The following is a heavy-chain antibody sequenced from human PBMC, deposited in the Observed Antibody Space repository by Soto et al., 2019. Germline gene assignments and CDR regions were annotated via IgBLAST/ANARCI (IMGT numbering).Heavy chain of an antibody. CDR1: GFTFSDYY. CDR3: ARPSDCSCGSCHPGYFQH. Sequence: QVQLVESGGGLVEPGGSLRLSCAASGFTFSDYYMSWIRQAPGKGLEWVSYISRSSSYTNYAGSVKGRFTISRDNAKNSLYLRMNSLRAEDTAVYYCARPSDCSCGSCHPGYFQHWGQGTLVTVSS. J-gene: IGHJ1*01. D-gene: IGHD2-15*01. V-gene: IGHV3-11*06. CDR2: ISRSSSYT.